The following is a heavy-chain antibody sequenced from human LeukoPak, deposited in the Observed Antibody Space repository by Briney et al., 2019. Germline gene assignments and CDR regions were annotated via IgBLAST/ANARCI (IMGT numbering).Heavy chain of an antibody. V-gene: IGHV3-9*01. CDR2: ISWNRGSI. CDR3: AKGGVAADNYWYFDL. J-gene: IGHJ2*01. Sequence: PGGSLRLSCAASGFTDDYGMHWVRQAPGKGLEWVSGISWNRGSIGYADSVKGRFTISRDTAKNSLYLQMNSLRPEDTALYYCAKGGVAADNYWYFDLWGRGTLVTVSS. D-gene: IGHD2-2*01. CDR1: GFTDDYG.